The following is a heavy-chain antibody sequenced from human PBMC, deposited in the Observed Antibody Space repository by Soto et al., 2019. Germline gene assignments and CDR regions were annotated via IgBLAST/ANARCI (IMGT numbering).Heavy chain of an antibody. CDR1: GFTFSSHG. CDR2: IWYDGSNK. J-gene: IGHJ4*02. D-gene: IGHD3-22*01. Sequence: PGGSLRLSCAASGFTFSSHGMHWVRQAPGKGLEWVAVIWYDGSNKYYADSVKGRFTISRDNSKNTLYLQMNSLRAEDTAVYYCAREVGYYDSSGYQAFDYWGQGTLVTVSS. V-gene: IGHV3-33*01. CDR3: AREVGYYDSSGYQAFDY.